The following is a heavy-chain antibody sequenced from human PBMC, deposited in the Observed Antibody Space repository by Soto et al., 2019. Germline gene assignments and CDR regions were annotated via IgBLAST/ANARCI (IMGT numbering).Heavy chain of an antibody. Sequence: QLQLQESGPGLVKPSETLSLTCTVSGGSISSSSYYWGWIRQPPGKGLEWIGSIYYSGSTYYNPSLKSRVTISVGTSRNRFSLKLSSVTAADTAVYYCAKGGSGSYSNAFDIWGQGTMVTVSS. CDR3: AKGGSGSYSNAFDI. J-gene: IGHJ3*02. D-gene: IGHD3-10*01. CDR1: GGSISSSSYY. V-gene: IGHV4-39*01. CDR2: IYYSGST.